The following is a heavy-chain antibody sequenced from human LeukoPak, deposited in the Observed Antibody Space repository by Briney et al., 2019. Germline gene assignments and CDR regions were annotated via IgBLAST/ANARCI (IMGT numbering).Heavy chain of an antibody. Sequence: PSETLSLTCTVSGGSISSYYWNWIRQPARKGLEWIGRIYSSGSINYNPSLKSRVTVSVDTSKNQFSLKLSSVTAAGTAVYYCARDPSSFGGRFDPWGQGTLVAVSS. D-gene: IGHD3-10*01. CDR3: ARDPSSFGGRFDP. CDR2: IYSSGSI. J-gene: IGHJ5*02. CDR1: GGSISSYY. V-gene: IGHV4-4*07.